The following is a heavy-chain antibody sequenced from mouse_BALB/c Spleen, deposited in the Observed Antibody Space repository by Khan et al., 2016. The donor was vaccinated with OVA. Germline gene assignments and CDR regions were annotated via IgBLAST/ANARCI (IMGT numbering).Heavy chain of an antibody. V-gene: IGHV1-4*01. CDR1: GYTFTSNT. D-gene: IGHD2-14*01. J-gene: IGHJ4*01. CDR2: IYPRSGYT. Sequence: QVQLKQSGAELARPGASVKMSCKASGYTFTSNTMHWVKQRPGQGLEWIGYIYPRSGYTFYNQKFKDKATLTADIYSRIAYMQLSSLTSDDSAVYYCARRTTEYAMDYWGQGTLVTVSS. CDR3: ARRTTEYAMDY.